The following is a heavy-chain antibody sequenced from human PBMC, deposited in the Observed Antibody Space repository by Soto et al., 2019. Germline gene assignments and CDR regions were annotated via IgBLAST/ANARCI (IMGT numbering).Heavy chain of an antibody. D-gene: IGHD4-4*01. Sequence: GGSLRLSCAASGFTFSGSAMHWVRQASGKGLEWVGRIRSKANSYATAYAASVKGRFTISRDDSKKTAYLQMNSLKTEDTAVYYCTRVTATVTTTAVYYYYYYMDVWGKGTTVTVSS. J-gene: IGHJ6*03. CDR3: TRVTATVTTTAVYYYYYYMDV. CDR1: GFTFSGSA. V-gene: IGHV3-73*01. CDR2: IRSKANSYAT.